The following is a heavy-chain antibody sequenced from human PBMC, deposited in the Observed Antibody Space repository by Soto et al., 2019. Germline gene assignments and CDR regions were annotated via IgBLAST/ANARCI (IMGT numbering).Heavy chain of an antibody. V-gene: IGHV4-59*01. J-gene: IGHJ4*02. CDR3: ARDLSGSYYFDY. CDR2: IYYSGST. CDR1: GGSISSYY. D-gene: IGHD1-26*01. Sequence: SETLSLTCTVSGGSISSYYWSWIRQPPGKGLEWIGYIYYSGSTNYNPSLKSRVTISVDTSKNQFSLKLSSVTAADTAVYYCARDLSGSYYFDYWGQGTLVTVSS.